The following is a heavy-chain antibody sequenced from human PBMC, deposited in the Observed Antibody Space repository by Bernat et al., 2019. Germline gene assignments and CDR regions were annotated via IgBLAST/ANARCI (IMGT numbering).Heavy chain of an antibody. Sequence: EVQLLESGGGLVQPGGSLRLSCAASGFTFLSYAMSWVRQAPGKGLEWVSAMSGSGFDTYYTDSVKGRFTISRDNSKDTLYLQMNSLRAEDTAVYFCVKGDYYYHDSSAYLDHWGQGTLVTVSS. J-gene: IGHJ4*02. CDR2: MSGSGFDT. D-gene: IGHD3-22*01. CDR1: GFTFLSYA. V-gene: IGHV3-23*01. CDR3: VKGDYYYHDSSAYLDH.